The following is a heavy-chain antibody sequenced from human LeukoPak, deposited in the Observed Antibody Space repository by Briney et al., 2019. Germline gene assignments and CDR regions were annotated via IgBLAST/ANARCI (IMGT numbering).Heavy chain of an antibody. D-gene: IGHD2-2*01. V-gene: IGHV4-59*01. J-gene: IGHJ4*02. CDR1: GDSMSSYY. CDR2: IYYSGST. CDR3: ARDKKGASCYDY. Sequence: SETLSLTCTVSGDSMSSYYWSWIRQPPGKGLEWIGYIYYSGSTKYNPSLKSRVTISVDTSKDQFSMKLSSVTATDTAVYYCARDKKGASCYDYWGQGTLVTVSS.